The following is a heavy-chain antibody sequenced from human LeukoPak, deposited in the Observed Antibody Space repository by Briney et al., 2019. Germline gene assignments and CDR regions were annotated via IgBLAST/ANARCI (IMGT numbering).Heavy chain of an antibody. CDR2: INHRGNT. J-gene: IGHJ4*02. Sequence: SDPLSLTSAFYGGSFSDYYWSWIRQPPGKGLEWIVVINHRGNTNYNPSLKSRFTILVDTSKNQLSLQLSSLTAAAKALYYCARHRVVVVITPRVYFDYWGQGTLVTVSS. V-gene: IGHV4-34*01. D-gene: IGHD3-22*01. CDR3: ARHRVVVVITPRVYFDY. CDR1: GGSFSDYY.